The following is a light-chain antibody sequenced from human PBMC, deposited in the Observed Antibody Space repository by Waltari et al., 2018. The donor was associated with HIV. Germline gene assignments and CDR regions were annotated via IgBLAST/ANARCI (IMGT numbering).Light chain of an antibody. CDR2: TNN. Sequence: QSVLTQPPSASGAPGQRVTISCSGNSSNIGRNTVTWYQQLPETAPKLLIYTNNQRPSGVPDRFSGSKSGTSASLAISGLQSGDEADYYCSTWDDGLRGVVFGGGTKLTVL. J-gene: IGLJ2*01. CDR1: SSNIGRNT. CDR3: STWDDGLRGVV. V-gene: IGLV1-44*01.